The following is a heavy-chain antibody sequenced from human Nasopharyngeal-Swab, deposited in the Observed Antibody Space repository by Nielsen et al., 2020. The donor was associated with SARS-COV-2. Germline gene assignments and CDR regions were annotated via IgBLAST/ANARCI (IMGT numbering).Heavy chain of an antibody. CDR1: GCTFTSYA. CDR2: INAGNGNT. Sequence: ASVKVACKASGCTFTSYAMHRVRQAPGQRLEWMGWINAGNGNTKYSQKFQGRVTITRDTSASTAYMELSSLRSEDTAVYYCARDTMGVLLWFGETGGHAPLYDPWGQGTLVTVSS. J-gene: IGHJ5*02. V-gene: IGHV1-3*01. D-gene: IGHD3-10*01. CDR3: ARDTMGVLLWFGETGGHAPLYDP.